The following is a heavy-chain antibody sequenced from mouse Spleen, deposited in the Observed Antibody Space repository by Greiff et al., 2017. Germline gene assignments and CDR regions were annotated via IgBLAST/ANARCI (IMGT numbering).Heavy chain of an antibody. Sequence: EVKLVESGPGLVKPSQSLSLTCTVTGYSITSYYAWNLIQQFPGNHLEMRGNISYSGSTSYNPTLKSRNSITRDTSKNQFFLQLNTVTTEDTATYYCAREVWLPRGYYAMDYWGQGTSVTVSS. V-gene: IGHV3-2*02. J-gene: IGHJ4*01. CDR1: GYSITSYYA. CDR2: ISYSGST. D-gene: IGHD2-2*01. CDR3: AREVWLPRGYYAMDY.